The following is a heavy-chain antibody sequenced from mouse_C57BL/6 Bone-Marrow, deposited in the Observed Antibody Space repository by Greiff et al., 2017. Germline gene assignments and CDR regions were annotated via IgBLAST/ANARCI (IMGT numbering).Heavy chain of an antibody. D-gene: IGHD1-1*01. V-gene: IGHV1-42*01. CDR3: ARSDYYGRRYYFDY. CDR1: GYSFTGYY. CDR2: INPSTGGT. J-gene: IGHJ2*01. Sequence: EVQLQQSGPELVKPGASVKISCKASGYSFTGYYMNWVKQSPEKSLEWIGEINPSTGGTTYNQKFKAKATLTVDKSSSTAYMQLKSLTSEDSAVYYCARSDYYGRRYYFDYWGQGTTLTVSS.